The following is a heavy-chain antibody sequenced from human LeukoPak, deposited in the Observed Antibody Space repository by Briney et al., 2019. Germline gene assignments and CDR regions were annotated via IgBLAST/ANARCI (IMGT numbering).Heavy chain of an antibody. Sequence: SQTLSLTCAISGDSVSSNSAAWYWIRQSPSRGLEWLGRTYYRSKWHNDYAVSVKSRITINPDTSKNQVSLQFNSVTPEDTAVYYCARQYSSGWSYYYGLDVWGQGTTVTVSS. CDR3: ARQYSSGWSYYYGLDV. J-gene: IGHJ6*02. CDR1: GDSVSSNSAA. D-gene: IGHD6-19*01. V-gene: IGHV6-1*01. CDR2: TYYRSKWHN.